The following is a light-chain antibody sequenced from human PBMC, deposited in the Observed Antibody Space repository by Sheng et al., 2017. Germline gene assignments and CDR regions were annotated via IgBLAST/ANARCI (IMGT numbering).Light chain of an antibody. Sequence: EVVVTQSPFSLPVTLGQPASISCRSSQSLLHSDGNNYLSWFQVRPGHSPRRLIYMASSRDSEVPERFSGSGSGSDFTLHISRVEAEYIAMYFCLQGTHRPWTFGQGTRLDI. V-gene: IGKV2-30*02. CDR3: LQGTHRPWT. CDR2: MAS. CDR1: QSLLHSDGNNY. J-gene: IGKJ1*01.